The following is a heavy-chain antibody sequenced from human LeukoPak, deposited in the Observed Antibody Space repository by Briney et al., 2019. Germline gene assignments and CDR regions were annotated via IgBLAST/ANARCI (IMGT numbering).Heavy chain of an antibody. D-gene: IGHD5/OR15-5a*01. J-gene: IGHJ4*02. Sequence: GGSLRLSCAASGFTFSSYWMDWVRQAPGKGLVWVSRINGDGSSTNYADSVKGRFTISRDNAQKTLYLQMNSLTAEDTAVYYCARGGSTSENYWGQGTLVTVSA. CDR2: INGDGSST. CDR1: GFTFSSYW. CDR3: ARGGSTSENY. V-gene: IGHV3-74*01.